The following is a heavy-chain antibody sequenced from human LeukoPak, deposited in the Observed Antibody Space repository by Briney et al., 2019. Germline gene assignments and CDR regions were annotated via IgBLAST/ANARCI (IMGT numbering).Heavy chain of an antibody. CDR3: AREGARGVFDX. J-gene: IGHJ4*02. D-gene: IGHD3-10*01. V-gene: IGHV3-21*01. Sequence: GGSLRLSCAASGFTFSSYSMNWVRQAPGKGLEWVSSISSSSSYIYYADSVKGRFTISRDNAKNSLYLQMNSLRAEDTAVYYCAREGARGVFDXXXQXTXXXVXS. CDR1: GFTFSSYS. CDR2: ISSSSSYI.